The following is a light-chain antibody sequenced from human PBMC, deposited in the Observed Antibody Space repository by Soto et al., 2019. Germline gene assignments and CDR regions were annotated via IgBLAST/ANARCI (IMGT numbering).Light chain of an antibody. V-gene: IGKV3-15*01. J-gene: IGKJ1*01. CDR1: QSVSSN. CDR3: QQYSNWPQWT. Sequence: EIVMTQSPATLSVSPGERATLSCRASQSVSSNLAWYQQKPGQAPRLIICGASTRATGVPARFSGSGSGTEFTLTITSLQSEDFAVYYCQQYSNWPQWTFGQGTK. CDR2: GAS.